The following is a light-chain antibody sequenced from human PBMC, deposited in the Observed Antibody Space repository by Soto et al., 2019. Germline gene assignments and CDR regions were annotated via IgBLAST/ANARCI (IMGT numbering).Light chain of an antibody. CDR2: GTS. Sequence: EIVMTQSPATLSVSPGERATLSCRASPSVSTHLAWYQQKPGQAPRLLIYGTSTRATGVPARFSGSGSGTEFTLTISSLQSEDFAVYHCQQYETWPITVGQGTRVEIK. CDR3: QQYETWPIT. V-gene: IGKV3-15*01. CDR1: PSVSTH. J-gene: IGKJ5*01.